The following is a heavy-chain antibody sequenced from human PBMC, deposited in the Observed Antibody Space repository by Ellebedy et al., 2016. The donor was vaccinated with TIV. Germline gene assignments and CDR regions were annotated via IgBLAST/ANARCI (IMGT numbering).Heavy chain of an antibody. CDR2: IIPIFGTA. CDR3: AAGYSSSWYRSGYYYYGMDV. J-gene: IGHJ6*02. CDR1: GGTFSSYA. D-gene: IGHD6-13*01. V-gene: IGHV1-69*13. Sequence: AASVKVSCKASGGTFSSYAISWVRQAPGQGLEWMGGIIPIFGTANYAQKFQGRVTITADESTSTAYMELSSLRSEDTAVYYCAAGYSSSWYRSGYYYYGMDVWGQGTTVTVSS.